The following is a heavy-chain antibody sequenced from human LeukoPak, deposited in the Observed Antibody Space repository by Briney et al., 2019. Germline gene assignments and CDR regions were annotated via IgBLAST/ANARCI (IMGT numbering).Heavy chain of an antibody. CDR3: ARGTYYDFWSSGFDY. Sequence: ASVKVSCKASGGTFSSYTISWVRQAPGQGLEWMGRIIPILGIANYAQKFQGRVTITADKSTSTAYMELSSLRSEDTPVYYCARGTYYDFWSSGFDYWGQGTLVTVSS. D-gene: IGHD3-3*01. CDR1: GGTFSSYT. J-gene: IGHJ4*02. V-gene: IGHV1-69*02. CDR2: IIPILGIA.